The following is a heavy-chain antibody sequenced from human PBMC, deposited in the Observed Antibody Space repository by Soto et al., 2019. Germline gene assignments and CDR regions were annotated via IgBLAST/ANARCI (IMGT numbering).Heavy chain of an antibody. D-gene: IGHD6-13*01. CDR1: GFSLSTNATC. Sequence: RPRLVNPTQTLTLISTFSGFSLSTNATCLSWIRQPPGKAMEWLALIDWDDQKYDSTSLKTRLTISKNSCKNQFVGTMSNMEPVHTATYYCARMSAAGYCYYGMDVWGQGTTVTVSS. CDR2: IDWDDQK. J-gene: IGHJ6*02. CDR3: ARMSAAGYCYYGMDV. V-gene: IGHV2-70*01.